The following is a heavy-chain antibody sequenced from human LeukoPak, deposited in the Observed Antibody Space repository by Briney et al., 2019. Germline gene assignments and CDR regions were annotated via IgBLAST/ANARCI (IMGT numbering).Heavy chain of an antibody. CDR2: ISYDGSNK. Sequence: PGGSLRLSCAASGFTFSSYSMNWVRQAPGKGLEWVAVISYDGSNKYYADSVKGRFTISRDNSKNTLYLQMNSLRAEDTAVYYCARPSGYYGEYYFDYWGQGTLVTVSS. V-gene: IGHV3-30*03. CDR3: ARPSGYYGEYYFDY. J-gene: IGHJ4*02. CDR1: GFTFSSYS. D-gene: IGHD3-22*01.